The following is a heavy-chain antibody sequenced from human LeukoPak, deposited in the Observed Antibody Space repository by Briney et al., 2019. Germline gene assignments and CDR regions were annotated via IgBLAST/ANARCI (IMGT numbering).Heavy chain of an antibody. Sequence: GASVKVSCKASDYIFSSYGVTWLRQAPGQGLEWMGWISTYNGDTEYAQKFQGRGTLSTDIGMDTAYMELRSLRSDDTAVYSCARNIAPRLTGSWGYMDVWGEGTT. CDR1: DYIFSSYG. CDR2: ISTYNGDT. V-gene: IGHV1-18*01. J-gene: IGHJ6*03. D-gene: IGHD6-6*01. CDR3: ARNIAPRLTGSWGYMDV.